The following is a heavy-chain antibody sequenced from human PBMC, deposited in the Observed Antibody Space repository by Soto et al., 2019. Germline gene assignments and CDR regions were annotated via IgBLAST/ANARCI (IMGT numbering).Heavy chain of an antibody. D-gene: IGHD4-17*01. V-gene: IGHV4-30-2*01. CDR3: ARSQTTVTSYDY. CDR2: IYHSGST. J-gene: IGHJ4*02. CDR1: GGSIQKVGYS. Sequence: SETPSLTFGVSGGSIQKVGYSWGWIRQPPGKGLGWIGYIYHSGSTYYNPSLKSRVTISVDRSKNQFSLKLSSVTAADTAVYYCARSQTTVTSYDYWGQGTLVTVS.